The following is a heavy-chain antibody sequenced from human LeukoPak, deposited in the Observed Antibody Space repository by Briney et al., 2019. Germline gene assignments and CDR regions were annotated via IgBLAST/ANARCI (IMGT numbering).Heavy chain of an antibody. Sequence: GGSLRLSCAASGFTFSSYAMSWVRQAPGKGLEGVSAISGSGGSTSYAVSVKGRFTISRDNSKNTLYLQMNSLRAEDTAVYYCAKVLAHDYGDYGDYWGQGTLVTVSS. CDR1: GFTFSSYA. CDR3: AKVLAHDYGDYGDY. V-gene: IGHV3-23*01. J-gene: IGHJ4*02. D-gene: IGHD4-17*01. CDR2: ISGSGGST.